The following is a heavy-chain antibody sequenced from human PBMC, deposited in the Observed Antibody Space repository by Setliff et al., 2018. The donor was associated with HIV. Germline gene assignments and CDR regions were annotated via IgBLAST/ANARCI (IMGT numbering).Heavy chain of an antibody. CDR2: INWNGGSI. V-gene: IGHV3-20*04. Sequence: GGSLRLSCAASGFTVSTYYMSWVRQAPGKGLEWVSGINWNGGSIGYADSVKGRFATSRDNSKNTVYLQVGSLRPDDTAMYYCARSRPYNSALDYWGQGTLVTVSS. CDR1: GFTVSTYY. CDR3: ARSRPYNSALDY. J-gene: IGHJ4*02. D-gene: IGHD6-25*01.